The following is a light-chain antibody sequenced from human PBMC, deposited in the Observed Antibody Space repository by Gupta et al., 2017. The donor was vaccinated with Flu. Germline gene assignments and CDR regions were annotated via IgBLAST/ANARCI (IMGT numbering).Light chain of an antibody. CDR3: QQYDNWQPLYT. CDR2: RAS. Sequence: RATLSCMASQSIASNVDWYQQKPGQAPRLPFYRASTRATGITGRLSSSGFGTEFTHTISSMQSEDFAVYYCQQYDNWQPLYTFGQGTNLEI. J-gene: IGKJ2*01. CDR1: QSIASN. V-gene: IGKV3-15*01.